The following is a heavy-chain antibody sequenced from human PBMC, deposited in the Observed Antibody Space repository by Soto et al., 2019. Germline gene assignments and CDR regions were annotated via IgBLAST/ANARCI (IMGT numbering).Heavy chain of an antibody. J-gene: IGHJ4*02. V-gene: IGHV3-21*01. CDR2: ISSSSSYI. CDR1: GFTFSSYS. CDR3: ARDSYDSSGYSTPFDY. D-gene: IGHD3-22*01. Sequence: GGSLRLSCAASGFTFSSYSMNWVRQAPGKGLEWVSSISSSSSYIYYADSVKGRFTISRDNAKNSLYLQMNSLRAEDTAVYYCARDSYDSSGYSTPFDYWGQGTLVTVSS.